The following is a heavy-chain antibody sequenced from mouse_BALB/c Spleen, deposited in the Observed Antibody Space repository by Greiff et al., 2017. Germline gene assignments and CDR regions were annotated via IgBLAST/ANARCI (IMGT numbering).Heavy chain of an antibody. J-gene: IGHJ2*01. CDR2: ISYSGST. D-gene: IGHD1-1*01. CDR3: ARSRSYGSSYFDY. Sequence: EVQLVESGPGLVKPSQSLSLTCTVTGYSITSDYAWNWIRQFPGNKLEWMGYISYSGSTSYNPSLKSRLSITRETSKNQFFLQLNSVTTEDTATYYCARSRSYGSSYFDYWGQGTTLTVSS. CDR1: GYSITSDYA. V-gene: IGHV3-2*02.